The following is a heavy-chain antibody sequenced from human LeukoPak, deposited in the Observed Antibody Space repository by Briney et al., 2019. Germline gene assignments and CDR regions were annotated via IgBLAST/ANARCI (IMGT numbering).Heavy chain of an antibody. CDR2: IYYSGST. D-gene: IGHD3-3*01. J-gene: IGHJ4*02. CDR1: GGSISSYY. Sequence: SETLSLTCTVSGGSISSYYWSWIRQPPGKGLEWIGYIYYSGSTNYNPSLKSRVTISVGTSKNQFSLQLSSVTAADTAVYYCARDRGEKFGGSTFDYWGQGTLVTVSS. V-gene: IGHV4-59*01. CDR3: ARDRGEKFGGSTFDY.